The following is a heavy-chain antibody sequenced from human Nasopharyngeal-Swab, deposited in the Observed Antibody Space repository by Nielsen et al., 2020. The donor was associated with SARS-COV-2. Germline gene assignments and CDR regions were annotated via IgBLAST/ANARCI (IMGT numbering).Heavy chain of an antibody. V-gene: IGHV3-30*18. Sequence: VRQMPGKGLEWVAVISYDGSNKYYADSVKGRFTISRDNSKNSLYLQMNSLRTEDTALYYCAKDIEYCGGDCSTNWGQGTLVTVSS. CDR3: AKDIEYCGGDCSTN. J-gene: IGHJ4*02. CDR2: ISYDGSNK. D-gene: IGHD2-21*02.